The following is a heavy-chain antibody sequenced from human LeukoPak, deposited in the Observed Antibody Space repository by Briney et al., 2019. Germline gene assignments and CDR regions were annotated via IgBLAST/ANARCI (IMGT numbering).Heavy chain of an antibody. CDR1: GFTFSRYR. Sequence: GGSLRLSCAASGFTFSRYRMNWVRQAPGKGLEWVSSISSSSSYIYYADSVKGRFTISRDNAKNSLYLQMNSLRAEDTAVYYCASGRDYGVFDYWGQGTLVTVSS. J-gene: IGHJ4*02. CDR2: ISSSSSYI. D-gene: IGHD4-17*01. CDR3: ASGRDYGVFDY. V-gene: IGHV3-21*01.